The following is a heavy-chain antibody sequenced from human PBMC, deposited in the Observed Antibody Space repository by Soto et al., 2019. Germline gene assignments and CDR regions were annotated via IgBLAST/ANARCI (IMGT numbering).Heavy chain of an antibody. D-gene: IGHD3-9*01. CDR1: GYSFTSYW. Sequence: GESLKISCKGSGYSFTSYWISWVRQMPGKGLEWMGRIDPSDSYTNYSPSFQGHVTISADKSISTAYLQWSSLKASDTAMYYCARGSYDILTGYYNVDYWGQGPLVTVSS. CDR3: ARGSYDILTGYYNVDY. V-gene: IGHV5-10-1*01. CDR2: IDPSDSYT. J-gene: IGHJ4*02.